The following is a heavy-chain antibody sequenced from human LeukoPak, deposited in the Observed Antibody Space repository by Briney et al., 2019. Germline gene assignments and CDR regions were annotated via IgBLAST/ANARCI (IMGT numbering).Heavy chain of an antibody. V-gene: IGHV3-23*01. J-gene: IGHJ4*02. D-gene: IGHD5-12*01. CDR3: AKRRSYSGYDIDY. Sequence: PGGSLRLSCAASGFTFSNYAMTWVRQAPGKGLEWVSAITATSDTTYYVDSVKGRFTISRDNSKDTLYLQMSSLRAEDTALYYCAKRRSYSGYDIDYWGQGTLVTVSS. CDR1: GFTFSNYA. CDR2: ITATSDTT.